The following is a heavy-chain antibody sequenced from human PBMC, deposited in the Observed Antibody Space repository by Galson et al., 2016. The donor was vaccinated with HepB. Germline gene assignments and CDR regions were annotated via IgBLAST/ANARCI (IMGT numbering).Heavy chain of an antibody. CDR3: ARDLKYSFESSGRSAF. J-gene: IGHJ4*01. D-gene: IGHD3-22*01. CDR1: GYTFTNYG. CDR2: INPNNGDT. Sequence: SVKVSCKASGYTFTNYGISWVRQAPGQGLEWMAWINPNNGDTKYAQRVQGRGTLTTDTSTSTVYMDLRSLRPDDTAVYYCARDLKYSFESSGRSAFWGQGTLVTASS. V-gene: IGHV1-18*01.